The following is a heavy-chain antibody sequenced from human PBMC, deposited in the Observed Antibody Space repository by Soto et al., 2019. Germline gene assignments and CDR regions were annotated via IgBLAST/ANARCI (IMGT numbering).Heavy chain of an antibody. CDR1: GGTFSNYA. J-gene: IGHJ4*02. Sequence: QVQLVQSGAEVKKPGSSVKVSCKASGGTFSNYAITWVRQAPGQGLEWMGTIIPIFASPRYAQKFQGRVTITADDSTSTTYMDLSSLRSEDTAVYYCARDAGRPVVGRGTSFEYWGQGTLVIVSS. CDR3: ARDAGRPVVGRGTSFEY. CDR2: IIPIFASP. V-gene: IGHV1-69*18. D-gene: IGHD6-19*01.